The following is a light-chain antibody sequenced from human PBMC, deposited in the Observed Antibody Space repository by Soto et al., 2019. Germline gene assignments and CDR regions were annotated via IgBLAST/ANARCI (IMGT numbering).Light chain of an antibody. CDR3: QQYGNSPQIT. CDR1: ERIYSAY. V-gene: IGKV3-20*01. Sequence: EVVLTQSPGTLSLSRGERATLSCRASERIYSAYLGWYQQKPGQAPRLLISGASSRTTGIPDRFSGSGSGTDFTLTISRLEPEDFAVYYCQQYGNSPQITFGQGTRLEIK. J-gene: IGKJ5*01. CDR2: GAS.